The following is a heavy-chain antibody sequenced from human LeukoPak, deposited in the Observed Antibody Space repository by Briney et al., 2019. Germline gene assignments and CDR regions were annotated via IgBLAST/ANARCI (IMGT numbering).Heavy chain of an antibody. D-gene: IGHD2-15*01. CDR1: GYTFTSYD. Sequence: ASVKVSRKASGYTFTSYDINWVRQATGQGLEWMGWMNPNSGNTGYAQKFQGRVTMTRNTSISTAYMELSSLRSEDTAVYYCARVRASKYCSGGSCHYYYYGMDVWGQGTTVTVSS. V-gene: IGHV1-8*01. J-gene: IGHJ6*02. CDR2: MNPNSGNT. CDR3: ARVRASKYCSGGSCHYYYYGMDV.